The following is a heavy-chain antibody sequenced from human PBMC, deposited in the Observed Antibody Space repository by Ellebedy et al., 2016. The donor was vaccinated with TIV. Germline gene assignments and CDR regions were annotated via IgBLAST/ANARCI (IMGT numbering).Heavy chain of an antibody. D-gene: IGHD4-17*01. CDR3: ARDLYSGEYDVFDY. J-gene: IGHJ4*02. Sequence: GESLKISCAASGLTFSSHAMSWVRQAPGKGLEWVSSISGSGGNTYYADSVKGRFTISRDNSKSTLYLQMDSLRAEDTAVYYCARDLYSGEYDVFDYWGRGTLVTVSS. V-gene: IGHV3-23*01. CDR2: ISGSGGNT. CDR1: GLTFSSHA.